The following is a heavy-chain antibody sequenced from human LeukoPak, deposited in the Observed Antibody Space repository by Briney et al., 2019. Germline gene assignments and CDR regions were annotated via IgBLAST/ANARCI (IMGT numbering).Heavy chain of an antibody. V-gene: IGHV3-30*02. CDR2: IRYDGSNK. J-gene: IGHJ4*02. CDR3: ARRVGSGWYYFDY. CDR1: GFTFSSYG. D-gene: IGHD6-19*01. Sequence: PGGSLRLSCAASGFTFSSYGMHWVRQAPGKGLEWVAFIRYDGSNKYYADSVKGRFTISRDNSKNTLYLQMNSLRAEDTGVYYCARRVGSGWYYFDYWGQGTLVTVSS.